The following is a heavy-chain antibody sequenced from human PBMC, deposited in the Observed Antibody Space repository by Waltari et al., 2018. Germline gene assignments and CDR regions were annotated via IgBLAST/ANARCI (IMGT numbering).Heavy chain of an antibody. V-gene: IGHV3-9*01. Sequence: EVQLVESGGGLVQPGRSLRLSCVGSGFTFDDYAMHWVRQAPGKGLEWVSGINWNSGSIGYGDSVKGRFSISRDNARNSVYLEMNGLTSEDTALYYCAKKNDEVFDRNGLVYDAFDMWGQGTVVTVSS. CDR3: AKKNDEVFDRNGLVYDAFDM. CDR2: INWNSGSI. J-gene: IGHJ3*02. D-gene: IGHD3-22*01. CDR1: GFTFDDYA.